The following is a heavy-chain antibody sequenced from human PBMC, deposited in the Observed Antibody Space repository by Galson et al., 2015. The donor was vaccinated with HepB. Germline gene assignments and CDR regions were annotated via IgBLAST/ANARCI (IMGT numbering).Heavy chain of an antibody. J-gene: IGHJ3*02. V-gene: IGHV4-4*07. Sequence: TLSLTCTVSGGSISSYYWSWIRRPAGKGLEWIGRIYTRGSTNYNPSLKSRVTMSVDTSKNQFSLKLSSVTAADTAVYYCARDIRAAAGRAFDIWGQGTMVTVSS. CDR1: GGSISSYY. D-gene: IGHD6-13*01. CDR3: ARDIRAAAGRAFDI. CDR2: IYTRGST.